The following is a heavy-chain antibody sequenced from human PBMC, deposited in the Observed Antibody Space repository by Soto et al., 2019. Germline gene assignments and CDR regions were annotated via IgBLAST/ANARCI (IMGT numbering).Heavy chain of an antibody. Sequence: SETLSLTCTVSGGSISSGDYYWSWIRQPPGKGLEWIGYIYYSGSTYYNPSLKSRVTISVDTSKNQFSLKLSSVTAADTAVYYCARDYCGGDCYYYYYYGMDVWGQGTTVTVS. J-gene: IGHJ6*02. CDR3: ARDYCGGDCYYYYYYGMDV. D-gene: IGHD2-21*02. CDR2: IYYSGST. V-gene: IGHV4-30-4*01. CDR1: GGSISSGDYY.